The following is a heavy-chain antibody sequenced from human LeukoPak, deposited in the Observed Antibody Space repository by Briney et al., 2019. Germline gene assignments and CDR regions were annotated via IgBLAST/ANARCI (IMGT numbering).Heavy chain of an antibody. V-gene: IGHV3-30*18. Sequence: GGSLRLSCAASGFTFSSYGMHWVRQAPGKGLEWVAVISYDGSNKYYADSVKGQFTISRDNSKNTLYLQMNSLRVEDTAVYYCAKDRSGYGSGSYSFDYWGQGTLVTVSS. CDR2: ISYDGSNK. D-gene: IGHD3-10*01. CDR1: GFTFSSYG. J-gene: IGHJ4*02. CDR3: AKDRSGYGSGSYSFDY.